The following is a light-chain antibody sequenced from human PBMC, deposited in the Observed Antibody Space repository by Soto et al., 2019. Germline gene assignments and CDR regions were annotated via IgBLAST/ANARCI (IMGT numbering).Light chain of an antibody. CDR2: ATS. J-gene: IGKJ1*01. Sequence: DIQMTQSPSSLSASVGDRVTITCRASQNIRSYLNWYQQKPGKAPQLLIYATSSLQTGVPSRFSASGSGTDFSLVISDLQPEDSATYYCPQGYSSRWTSGRGTKVEI. CDR3: PQGYSSRWT. CDR1: QNIRSY. V-gene: IGKV1-39*01.